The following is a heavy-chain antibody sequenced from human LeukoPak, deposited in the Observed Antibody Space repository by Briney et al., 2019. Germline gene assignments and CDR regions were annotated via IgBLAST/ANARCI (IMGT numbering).Heavy chain of an antibody. CDR2: IYYSGST. D-gene: IGHD6-13*01. V-gene: IGHV4-59*01. Sequence: SETLSLTCTVSGGSISSYYWSWIRQPPGKGLEWIGYIYYSGSTNYNPSLKSRVTISVDTSKNQFSLRLSSVTAADTAVYYCARVTGYMTEDYFDCWGQGTLITVSS. CDR1: GGSISSYY. J-gene: IGHJ4*02. CDR3: ARVTGYMTEDYFDC.